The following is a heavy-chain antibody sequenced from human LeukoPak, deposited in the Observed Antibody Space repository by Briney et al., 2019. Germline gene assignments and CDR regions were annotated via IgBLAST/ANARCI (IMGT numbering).Heavy chain of an antibody. D-gene: IGHD3-10*01. CDR2: ISGSGGST. Sequence: GGSLRLSCAASGFTFSSYAMSWVRQAPGKGLEWDSAISGSGGSTYYADSVKGRFTISRDNSKNTLYLQMNSLRAEDTAVYYCASVVASAGSYHLYLSYFDYWGQGTLVTVSS. V-gene: IGHV3-23*01. CDR1: GFTFSSYA. CDR3: ASVVASAGSYHLYLSYFDY. J-gene: IGHJ4*02.